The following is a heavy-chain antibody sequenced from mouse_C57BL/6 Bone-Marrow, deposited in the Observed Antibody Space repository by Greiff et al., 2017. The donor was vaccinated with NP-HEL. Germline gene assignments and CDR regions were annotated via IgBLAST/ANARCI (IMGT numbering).Heavy chain of an antibody. CDR1: GFTFSSYT. CDR2: ISGGGGNT. V-gene: IGHV5-9*01. CDR3: ARLFTTVVGTEAMDY. J-gene: IGHJ4*01. D-gene: IGHD1-1*01. Sequence: EVKLVESGGGLVKPGGSLKLSCAASGFTFSSYTMSWVRQTPEKRLEWVATISGGGGNTYYPDSVKGQFTISRDNSKNTLYLQISSLRSEDTALYYCARLFTTVVGTEAMDYWGQGTSVTVSS.